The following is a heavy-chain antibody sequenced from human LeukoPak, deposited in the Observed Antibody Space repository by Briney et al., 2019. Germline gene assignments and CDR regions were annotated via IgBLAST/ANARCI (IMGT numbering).Heavy chain of an antibody. CDR3: ARENSNSWYLDY. V-gene: IGHV4-59*01. D-gene: IGHD6-13*01. Sequence: SGTLSLTCTVSGGSISTYYWSWIRQPPGKGLEWIGYIYNSGSTNYNPSLKSRVTISVDTSKNQFSLKLSSVTAADTAVYYCARENSNSWYLDYWGQGTLVTVSS. CDR1: GGSISTYY. CDR2: IYNSGST. J-gene: IGHJ4*02.